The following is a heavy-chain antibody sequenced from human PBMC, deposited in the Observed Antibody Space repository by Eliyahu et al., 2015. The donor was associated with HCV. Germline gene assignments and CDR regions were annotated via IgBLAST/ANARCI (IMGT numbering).Heavy chain of an antibody. J-gene: IGHJ6*03. V-gene: IGHV3-23*01. D-gene: IGHD3-3*01. CDR2: ISRSGGST. CDR3: AKFQSEYYYYMDV. Sequence: EVQLLESGGGLVQPGGSLXLSCAASEFTFSSYAMVWVRQXPGKGLEWISSISRSGGSTYYADSVKGRFTISRDNSKNPVYLQMNSLRVEDTAVYYCAKFQSEYYYYMDVWGKGTTVTVSS. CDR1: EFTFSSYA.